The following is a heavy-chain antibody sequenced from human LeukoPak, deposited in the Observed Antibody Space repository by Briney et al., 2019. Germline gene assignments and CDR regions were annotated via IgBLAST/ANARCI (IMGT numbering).Heavy chain of an antibody. J-gene: IGHJ5*02. CDR3: ARVDYGSGIGWFDP. V-gene: IGHV1-69*04. CDR2: IIPILGIA. Sequence: GSSVKVSCKASGGTFSSYAISWVRQAPGQGLEWMGRIIPILGIANYAQKFQGRVTITADKSTSTAYMELSSLRSEDTAVYYCARVDYGSGIGWFDPWGQGTLVTVPS. D-gene: IGHD3-10*01. CDR1: GGTFSSYA.